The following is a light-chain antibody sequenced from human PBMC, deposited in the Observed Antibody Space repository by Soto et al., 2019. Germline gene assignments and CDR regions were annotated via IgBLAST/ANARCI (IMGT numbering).Light chain of an antibody. J-gene: IGKJ2*01. CDR3: QQRSNWPPGYT. Sequence: ETVLTQSPATLSLSPGERATLSCRASQSVTTYLAWYQQKPGQAPRLLIYDASNRATGIPARFSCSGSGTDFTRTISSLEPEDFAVYYCQQRSNWPPGYTFGQGTKLEIK. CDR1: QSVTTY. V-gene: IGKV3-11*01. CDR2: DAS.